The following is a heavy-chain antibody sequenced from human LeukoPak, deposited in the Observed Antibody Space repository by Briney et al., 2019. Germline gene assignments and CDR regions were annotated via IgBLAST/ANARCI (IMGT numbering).Heavy chain of an antibody. V-gene: IGHV3-23*01. D-gene: IGHD3-10*01. Sequence: GGSLRLSCAASGFTFSSYAMSWVRQAPGKGLEWVSAISGSGGSTYYADSVKGRFTISRDNSKNTLYLQMNSLRAEDTAVYYCVGGYGSGSYRPYYYFDYWGQGTLVTVSS. CDR3: VGGYGSGSYRPYYYFDY. CDR2: ISGSGGST. CDR1: GFTFSSYA. J-gene: IGHJ4*02.